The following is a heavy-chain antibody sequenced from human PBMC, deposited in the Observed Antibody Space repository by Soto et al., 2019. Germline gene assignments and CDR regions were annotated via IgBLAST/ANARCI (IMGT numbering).Heavy chain of an antibody. D-gene: IGHD2-2*01. J-gene: IGHJ6*02. CDR2: IYYSGST. CDR1: GGSISSSSYY. Sequence: PSETLSLTCTVSGGSISSSSYYWGWIRQPPGKGLEWIGSIYYSGSTYYNPSLKSRVTISVDTSKNQFSLKLSSVTAADTAVYYCARWGQPEYYYYYYGMGVWGQGTTVTVSS. V-gene: IGHV4-39*01. CDR3: ARWGQPEYYYYYYGMGV.